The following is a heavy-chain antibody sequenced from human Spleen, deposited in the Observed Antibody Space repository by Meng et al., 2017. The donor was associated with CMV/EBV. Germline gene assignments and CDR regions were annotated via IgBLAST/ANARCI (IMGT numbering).Heavy chain of an antibody. D-gene: IGHD3-22*01. CDR3: ARPYYYDSSGYYYGGYYFDY. V-gene: IGHV4-39*01. CDR1: GGSISSSSYY. Sequence: SETLSLTCTVSGGSISSSSYYWGWIRQPPGKGLEWIGSIYYSGSTYYNPSLKSRVTISVDTSKNQFSLKLSSVTAADTAVYYCARPYYYDSSGYYYGGYYFDYWGQGTLVTVS. CDR2: IYYSGST. J-gene: IGHJ4*02.